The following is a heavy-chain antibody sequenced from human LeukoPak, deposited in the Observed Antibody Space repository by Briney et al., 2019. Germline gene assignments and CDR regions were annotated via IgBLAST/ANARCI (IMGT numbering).Heavy chain of an antibody. D-gene: IGHD5-24*01. Sequence: SETLSLTCAVYGGSFSGYYWSWIRQPPGQRREWIGEMNHSGSTNYNPSLKSPVTISVDTSKNQFSLKLSSVTAADTAVYYCARGRWRLLRRDGYNYFDDWGQGTLVTV. CDR3: ARGRWRLLRRDGYNYFDD. V-gene: IGHV4-34*01. CDR2: MNHSGST. CDR1: GGSFSGYY. J-gene: IGHJ4*02.